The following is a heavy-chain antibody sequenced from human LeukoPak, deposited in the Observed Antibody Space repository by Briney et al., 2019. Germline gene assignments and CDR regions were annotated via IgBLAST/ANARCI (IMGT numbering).Heavy chain of an antibody. D-gene: IGHD3-3*01. CDR3: ASRSSIWSGYQDTLYYFDS. V-gene: IGHV4-59*07. CDR1: GGSISSYY. CDR2: IYYSGST. J-gene: IGHJ4*02. Sequence: SDTLSLTCTVSGGSISSYYWSWIRQPPGKGLEWIGCIYYSGSTNYNPSLKSRVTISVDTSKNRFSLKLSSVTAADTAVYYCASRSSIWSGYQDTLYYFDSWGQGTLVTVSS.